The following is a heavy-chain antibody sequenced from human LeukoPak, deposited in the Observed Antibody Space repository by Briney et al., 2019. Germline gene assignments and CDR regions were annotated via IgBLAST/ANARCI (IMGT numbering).Heavy chain of an antibody. V-gene: IGHV3-11*04. Sequence: GGSLRLSCAASGFTFSDYYMSWIRQAPGKGLGWVSYISSSGSTIYYADSVKGRFTISRDNAKNSLYLQMNSLRAEDTAVYYCASSSYWYYFDYWGQGTLVTVSS. CDR3: ASSSYWYYFDY. CDR2: ISSSGSTI. CDR1: GFTFSDYY. J-gene: IGHJ4*02. D-gene: IGHD2-15*01.